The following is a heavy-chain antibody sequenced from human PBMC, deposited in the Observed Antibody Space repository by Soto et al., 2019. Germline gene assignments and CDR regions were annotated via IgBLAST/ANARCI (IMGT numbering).Heavy chain of an antibody. Sequence: QGTLKEYGPVLVKPTETLTLTCTVSGFSLSNARMGVSCIRQPPGKALESLAHIFSNDEKCYSTSLKSRLTISKDTSKSQVVLTMTNMDPVDTATYYCARIRGDYGDDWGQGTPVTVSS. CDR1: GFSLSNARMG. J-gene: IGHJ4*02. V-gene: IGHV2-26*01. D-gene: IGHD3-10*01. CDR3: ARIRGDYGDD. CDR2: IFSNDEK.